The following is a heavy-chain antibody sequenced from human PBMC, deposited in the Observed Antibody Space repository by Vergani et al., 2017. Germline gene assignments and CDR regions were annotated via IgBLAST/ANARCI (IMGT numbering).Heavy chain of an antibody. V-gene: IGHV3-23*01. Sequence: EVQLLESGGGLVQPGGSLRLSCAASGFIFSSYAMSWVRQAPGKGLEWVPAISGSGGSTYYADSVKGRFTISRDNSKNSLYLQMNSLRAEDTAVYYCAKDHVILLWFGELNRGRDAFDIWGQGTMVTVSS. CDR3: AKDHVILLWFGELNRGRDAFDI. D-gene: IGHD3-10*01. CDR2: ISGSGGST. CDR1: GFIFSSYA. J-gene: IGHJ3*02.